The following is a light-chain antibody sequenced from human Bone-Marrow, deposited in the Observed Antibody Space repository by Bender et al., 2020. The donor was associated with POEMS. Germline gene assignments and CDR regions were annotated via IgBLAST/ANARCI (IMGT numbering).Light chain of an antibody. V-gene: IGLV2-14*01. J-gene: IGLJ3*02. CDR1: SSDVGGYNY. Sequence: QSALTQPASVSGSPGQSITISCTGTSSDVGGYNYATWYQQHPGKAPKPMVYEVNNRPSGVSKRFSGSKSGSSASLAISEIQSEDEAVYCCSAWDDSLSGWVFGGGTKVTVL. CDR2: EVN. CDR3: SAWDDSLSGWV.